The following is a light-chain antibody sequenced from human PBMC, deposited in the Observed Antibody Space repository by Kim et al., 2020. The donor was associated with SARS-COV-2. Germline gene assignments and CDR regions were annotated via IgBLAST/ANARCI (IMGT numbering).Light chain of an antibody. J-gene: IGLJ2*01. CDR2: YDS. CDR1: SIGSKS. Sequence: PGKTARLSWGGNSIGSKSVHWYQQKSGQAPVLVISYDSDRPSGIPERFSGSNSGNTATLIISRVEAGDEADYYCQVWDSSSDHRVVFGGGTQLTVL. V-gene: IGLV3-21*04. CDR3: QVWDSSSDHRVV.